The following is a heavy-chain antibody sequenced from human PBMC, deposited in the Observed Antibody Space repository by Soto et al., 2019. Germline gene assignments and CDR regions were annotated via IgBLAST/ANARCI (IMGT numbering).Heavy chain of an antibody. CDR1: GFSFSTSGMR. J-gene: IGHJ4*02. CDR3: ARTLYTSGWSFDY. CDR2: IDWDDDK. Sequence: SCPTAGEPTQTLTLTCTFSGFSFSTSGMRXSWIRQPPGKALEWLARIDWDDDKLYSTSLKTRLTISKDTSKNQVVLTMTNMDPVDTATYYCARTLYTSGWSFDYWGQGTLVTVSS. V-gene: IGHV2-70*04. D-gene: IGHD6-19*01.